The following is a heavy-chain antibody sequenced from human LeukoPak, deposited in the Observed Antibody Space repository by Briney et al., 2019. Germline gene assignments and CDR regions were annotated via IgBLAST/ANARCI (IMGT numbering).Heavy chain of an antibody. D-gene: IGHD3-22*01. J-gene: IGHJ4*02. CDR2: IYYSGST. V-gene: IGHV4-31*03. Sequence: PSETLSLTCTVSGSSISSGGYYWSWIRQHPGKGLEWIGYIYYSGSTYYNPSLKSRVTISVDTSKNQFSLKLSSVTAADTAVYYCARDYYDSSGYLYYFDYWGQGTLVTVSS. CDR3: ARDYYDSSGYLYYFDY. CDR1: GSSISSGGYY.